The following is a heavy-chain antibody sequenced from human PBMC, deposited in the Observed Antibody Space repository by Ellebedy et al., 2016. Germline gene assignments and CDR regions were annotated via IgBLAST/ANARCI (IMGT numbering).Heavy chain of an antibody. V-gene: IGHV4-30-4*01. Sequence: SETLSLTCSVSGGSITRGDHYWSWIRQPPGKALEWIGYILYRGSTYYNPSLKSRLTISLDTSKKQFSLILSSVTAADTAVYYCATCRYNWNAGFDYWGPGTLVTVSS. CDR2: ILYRGST. CDR1: GGSITRGDHY. J-gene: IGHJ4*02. D-gene: IGHD1-1*01. CDR3: ATCRYNWNAGFDY.